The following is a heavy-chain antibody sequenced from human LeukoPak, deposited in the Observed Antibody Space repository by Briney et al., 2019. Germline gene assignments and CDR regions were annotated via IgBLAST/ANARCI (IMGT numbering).Heavy chain of an antibody. V-gene: IGHV3-74*01. J-gene: IGHJ4*02. Sequence: GGSLRLSCAASGFTFSSYWMHWVRQAPGKGLVWVSRINSDRSTTSYADSVKGRFTISRDNAKNTLYLQMNSLRAEDTAVYYCARDDYGGRGEFDYWGQGTLVTVSS. CDR2: INSDRSTT. CDR1: GFTFSSYW. D-gene: IGHD4-23*01. CDR3: ARDDYGGRGEFDY.